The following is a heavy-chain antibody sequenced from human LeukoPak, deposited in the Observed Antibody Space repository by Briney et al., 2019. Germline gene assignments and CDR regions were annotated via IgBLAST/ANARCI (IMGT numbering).Heavy chain of an antibody. CDR3: ARRPPALGAFDI. CDR1: GGSISRSFYY. CDR2: IYYSDSGKM. V-gene: IGHV4-39*01. J-gene: IGHJ3*02. Sequence: SETLSLTCTVSGGSISRSFYYWGWIRQSPGKGLGWIGSIYYSDSGKMYYNPSLKSRVTMSADTSKNQFSLRVNSVTAADTAVYYCARRPPALGAFDIWGQGTMVSVSS.